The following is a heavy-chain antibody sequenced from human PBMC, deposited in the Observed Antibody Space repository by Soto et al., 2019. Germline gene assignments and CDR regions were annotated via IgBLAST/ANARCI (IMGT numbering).Heavy chain of an antibody. CDR1: GFTCSSYG. J-gene: IGHJ4*02. CDR3: ARDYVDGDFLGYYFDY. V-gene: IGHV3-33*01. D-gene: IGHD4-17*01. CDR2: IWYDGSNK. Sequence: QVQLVESGGGVVQPGRSLRLSCEASGFTCSSYGMHWVRQAPGKGLEWVAVIWYDGSNKYYADSVKGRFTISRDNSKNTLYLQMSSLRAEDTAVYYCARDYVDGDFLGYYFDYGGQGPLVTVSS.